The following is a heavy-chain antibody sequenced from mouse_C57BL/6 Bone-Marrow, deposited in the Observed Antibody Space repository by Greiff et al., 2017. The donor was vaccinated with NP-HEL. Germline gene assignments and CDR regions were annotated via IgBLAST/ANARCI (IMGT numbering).Heavy chain of an antibody. CDR1: GFTFSDYG. D-gene: IGHD2-13*01. J-gene: IGHJ1*03. CDR2: ISSGSSTI. Sequence: EVMLVESGGGLVKPGGSLKLSCAASGFTFSDYGMHWVRQAPEKGLEWVAYISSGSSTIYYADTVKGRFTISRDNAKNTLFLQMTSLRSEDTAMYYCARNDGDPVYFEVWGTGTTVTVSS. CDR3: ARNDGDPVYFEV. V-gene: IGHV5-17*01.